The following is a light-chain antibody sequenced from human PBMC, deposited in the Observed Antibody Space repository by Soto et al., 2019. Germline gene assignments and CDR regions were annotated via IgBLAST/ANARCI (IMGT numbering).Light chain of an antibody. CDR1: QSLVYKDGNTY. V-gene: IGKV2-30*01. J-gene: IGKJ4*01. CDR3: MQGTHWPLT. CDR2: SVS. Sequence: VVMTQSPLSLPVTLGQPASISCRSSQSLVYKDGNTYLNWFQQRPGQSPRRLIYSVSNRDSGVPDRFSGRGLGTAFTLKISRVEAEDVGVYYCMQGTHWPLTFGGGTRVEIK.